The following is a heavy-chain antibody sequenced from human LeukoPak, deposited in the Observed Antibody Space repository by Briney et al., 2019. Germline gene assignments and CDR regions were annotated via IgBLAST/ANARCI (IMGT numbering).Heavy chain of an antibody. Sequence: GGSLRLSCAASGFTFRNAWMSWVRQAPGKGLEWVGRNKSKTDGGTTDYAAPMKGRFTISRDDSKNTLYRQMNSLKTEDTAVYYCTTDLREGFDYWGQGTLVTVFS. V-gene: IGHV3-15*01. CDR2: NKSKTDGGTT. CDR3: TTDLREGFDY. J-gene: IGHJ4*02. CDR1: GFTFRNAW.